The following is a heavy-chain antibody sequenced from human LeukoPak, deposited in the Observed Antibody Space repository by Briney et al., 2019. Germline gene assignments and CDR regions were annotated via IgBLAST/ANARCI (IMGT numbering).Heavy chain of an antibody. CDR1: GFTFSSYG. CDR3: AARPLTALRAWFDP. D-gene: IGHD1-14*01. Sequence: GGSLGLSCAASGFTFSSYGMHWVRQAPGKGLEWVAVIWDDGSDKYYADSVKGRFTISRDNSRNTLYVQMNSLRAEDTAVYYCAARPLTALRAWFDPWGQGILVTVSS. CDR2: IWDDGSDK. J-gene: IGHJ5*02. V-gene: IGHV3-33*01.